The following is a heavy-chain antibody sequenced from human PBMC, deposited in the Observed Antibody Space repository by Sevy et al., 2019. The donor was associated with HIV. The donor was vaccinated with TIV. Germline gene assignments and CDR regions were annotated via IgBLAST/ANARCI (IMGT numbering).Heavy chain of an antibody. CDR1: GGSISSSSYY. CDR3: ARGLGYCSSTSCYGGFDP. V-gene: IGHV4-39*01. J-gene: IGHJ5*02. CDR2: IYYSGST. Sequence: SETLCLTCTVSGGSISSSSYYWGWIRQPPGKGLEWIGSIYYSGSTYYNPSLKSRVTISVDTSKNQFSLKLSSVTAADTAVYYCARGLGYCSSTSCYGGFDPWGQGTLVTVSS. D-gene: IGHD2-2*01.